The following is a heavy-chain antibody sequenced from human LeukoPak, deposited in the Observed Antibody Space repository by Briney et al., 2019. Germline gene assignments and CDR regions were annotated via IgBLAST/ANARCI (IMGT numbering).Heavy chain of an antibody. D-gene: IGHD4/OR15-4a*01. CDR1: GFTVSSNS. J-gene: IGHJ4*02. Sequence: GGSLRLSCTVSGFTVSSNSMSWVRQAPGKGLEWVSFIYSDNTHYSDSVKGRFTISRDNFKNTLYLQMNSLRAEDTAVYYCARRAGAYSHPYDYWGQGTLVTVSS. CDR2: IYSDNT. V-gene: IGHV3-53*01. CDR3: ARRAGAYSHPYDY.